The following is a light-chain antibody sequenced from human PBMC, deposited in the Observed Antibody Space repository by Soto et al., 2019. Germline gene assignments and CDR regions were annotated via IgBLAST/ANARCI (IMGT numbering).Light chain of an antibody. Sequence: EIVLTQSPGTLSLSPGERATLSCRASQSVSSNHVAWYQQKTGQTPRLLIYIASNRAPGIPDRFSGSGSGTHFTLTISRVEPEDFAVYYCQQYDSSPWTFGQGTKVEIK. V-gene: IGKV3-20*01. J-gene: IGKJ1*01. CDR1: QSVSSNH. CDR2: IAS. CDR3: QQYDSSPWT.